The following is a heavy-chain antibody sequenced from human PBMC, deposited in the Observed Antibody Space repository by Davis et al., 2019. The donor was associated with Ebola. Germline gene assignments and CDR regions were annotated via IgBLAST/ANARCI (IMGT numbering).Heavy chain of an antibody. D-gene: IGHD7-27*01. CDR3: ARVLTARRFDY. V-gene: IGHV1-18*01. J-gene: IGHJ4*02. CDR2: ISAYNGNT. Sequence: ASVKVSCKASGYTFTSYAISWVRQAPGQGLEWMGWISAYNGNTNYAQKLQGRFTMTIDTSTGTAYMELRSMRSDDTAVYYCARVLTARRFDYWGQGTLVTVSS. CDR1: GYTFTSYA.